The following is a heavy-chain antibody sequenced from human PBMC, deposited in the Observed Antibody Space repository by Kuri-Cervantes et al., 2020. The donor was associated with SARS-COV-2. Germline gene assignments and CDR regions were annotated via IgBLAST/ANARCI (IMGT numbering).Heavy chain of an antibody. CDR3: ARVAHYCSSTSCFHYYYYYMDV. V-gene: IGHV3-11*04. CDR1: GFTVSSNY. Sequence: GESLKISCAASGFTVSSNYMSWIRQAPGKGLEWVSYISSSGSTIYYADSVKGRFTISRDNAKNSLYLQMNSLRAEDTAVYYCARVAHYCSSTSCFHYYYYYMDVWGKGTTVTVSS. D-gene: IGHD2-2*01. CDR2: ISSSGSTI. J-gene: IGHJ6*03.